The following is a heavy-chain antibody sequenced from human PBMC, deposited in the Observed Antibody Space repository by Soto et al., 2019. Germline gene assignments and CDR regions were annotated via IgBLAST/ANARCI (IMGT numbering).Heavy chain of an antibody. CDR1: GGSLSSYY. Sequence: SETLSLTCTVSGGSLSSYYWNWIRQPAGKGLEWIGRIYISGSTNYNPSLKSRVTMSVDTSKNQFSLKLSSVTAADTAVYYSARDNQQPEEYYYGLDVWGQGTTVTVSS. CDR3: ARDNQQPEEYYYGLDV. D-gene: IGHD6-13*01. J-gene: IGHJ6*02. CDR2: IYISGST. V-gene: IGHV4-4*07.